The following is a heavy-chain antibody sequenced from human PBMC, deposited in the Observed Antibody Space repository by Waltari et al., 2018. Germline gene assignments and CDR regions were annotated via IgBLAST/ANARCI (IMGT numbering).Heavy chain of an antibody. J-gene: IGHJ5*02. CDR3: ASGHSYISNSRHYGPFDL. CDR1: GGTFNNHV. CDR2: TSPILGQT. Sequence: QVHLLQSGPEVRKPGSSVKVSCQASGGTFNNHVFNWVRQAPGQGLEWMGRTSPILGQTTYSQGFQGRVTMTADKSTKTTYMGLASLRSEDTALYYCASGHSYISNSRHYGPFDLWGQGTLITVSS. D-gene: IGHD3-16*01. V-gene: IGHV1-69*02.